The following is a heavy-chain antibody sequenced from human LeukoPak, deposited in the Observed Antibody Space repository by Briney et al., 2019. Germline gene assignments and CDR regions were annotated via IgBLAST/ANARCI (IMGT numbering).Heavy chain of an antibody. V-gene: IGHV1-2*02. CDR3: ARDRSGSYYYYYMDV. CDR1: GYAFTVYY. J-gene: IGHJ6*03. Sequence: ASVTVSFTASGYAFTVYYMHWVRQAPGQGGEWMGWINPNSGGTNYAQKFQGRVTMTRDTSISTAYMELSRLRSDDTAVYYCARDRSGSYYYYYMDVWGKGTTVTVSS. D-gene: IGHD1-26*01. CDR2: INPNSGGT.